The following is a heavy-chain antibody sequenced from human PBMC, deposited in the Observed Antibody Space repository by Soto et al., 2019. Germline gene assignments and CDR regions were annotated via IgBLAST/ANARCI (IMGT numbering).Heavy chain of an antibody. J-gene: IGHJ4*02. CDR1: GFTFSNAW. CDR2: IKTKTDGGTT. Sequence: PGGSLRLSCAASGFTFSNAWMSWVRQAPGKGLEWVGRIKTKTDGGTTDYAAPVKGRFTISRDDSKNTLYLQMNSLKTEDTAEYYCTTEDHDSSGRHWGQGTLVTVSS. V-gene: IGHV3-15*01. CDR3: TTEDHDSSGRH. D-gene: IGHD3-22*01.